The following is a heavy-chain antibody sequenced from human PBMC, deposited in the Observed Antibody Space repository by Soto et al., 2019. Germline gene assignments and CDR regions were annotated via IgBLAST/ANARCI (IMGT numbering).Heavy chain of an antibody. D-gene: IGHD2-15*01. CDR3: ARDKGARIGYNWFDP. CDR1: GFTFSSYA. J-gene: IGHJ5*02. V-gene: IGHV3-30-3*01. CDR2: ISYDGSNK. Sequence: GGSLRLSCAASGFTFSSYAMHWVRQAPGKGLEWVAVISYDGSNKYYADSVKGRFTISRDNSKNTLYLQMNSLRAEDTAVYYCARDKGARIGYNWFDPWGQGTLVTVSS.